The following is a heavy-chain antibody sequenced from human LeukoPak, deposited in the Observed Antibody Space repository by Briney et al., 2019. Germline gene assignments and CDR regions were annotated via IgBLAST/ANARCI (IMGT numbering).Heavy chain of an antibody. CDR3: AKSGSTWYSYFDS. V-gene: IGHV3-23*01. Sequence: GGSLRLSCAASGFTFSSYAISWVRQVPGQGLERVSGISFGASNTYYADSVKGRFTISRDTSKNTLYLQMSSLRAEDTAIYYCAKSGSTWYSYFDSWGQGTLVTVSS. CDR1: GFTFSSYA. J-gene: IGHJ4*02. D-gene: IGHD6-13*01. CDR2: ISFGASNT.